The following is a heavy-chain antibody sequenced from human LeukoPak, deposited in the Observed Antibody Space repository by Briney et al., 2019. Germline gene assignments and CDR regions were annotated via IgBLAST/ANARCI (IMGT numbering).Heavy chain of an antibody. CDR3: IPDVLDMITFGLDV. CDR2: IKSKREGGTR. V-gene: IGHV3-15*01. CDR1: GFIFDNAW. J-gene: IGHJ3*01. Sequence: GGSLRLSCAASGFIFDNAWMNWVRQPPGKGREGGGHIKSKREGGTRDYAAPVKGRFTISRDDSLDTLYLQMNSLKTEDTAMYYCIPDVLDMITFGLDVWGQGTMVTVSS. D-gene: IGHD3-16*01.